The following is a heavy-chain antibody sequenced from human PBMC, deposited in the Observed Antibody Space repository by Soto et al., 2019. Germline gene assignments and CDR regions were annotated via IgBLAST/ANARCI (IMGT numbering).Heavy chain of an antibody. J-gene: IGHJ4*02. CDR2: IYYSGST. D-gene: IGHD5-18*01. Sequence: SETLSLTXTVSGGSISSSSYYWGWIRQPPGKGLEWIGSIYYSGSTYYNPSLKSRVTISVDTSKNQFSLKLSSVTAADTAVYYCARREDTAMVTVGYWSQGTLVTVSS. CDR3: ARREDTAMVTVGY. CDR1: GGSISSSSYY. V-gene: IGHV4-39*01.